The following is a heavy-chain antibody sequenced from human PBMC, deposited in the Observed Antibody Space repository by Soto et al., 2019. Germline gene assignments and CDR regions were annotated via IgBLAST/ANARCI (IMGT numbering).Heavy chain of an antibody. D-gene: IGHD5-12*01. J-gene: IGHJ6*02. V-gene: IGHV4-59*01. Sequence: SETLSLTCTVSGDSIRSYYWTWIRQPPGKGLELIGYIYYSGSTMYNPSLKSRVTISVDMSKNQFSLKLSSVIAADTAVYYCARAYGGFDNGLDVWGQGTAVTVSS. CDR1: GDSIRSYY. CDR2: IYYSGST. CDR3: ARAYGGFDNGLDV.